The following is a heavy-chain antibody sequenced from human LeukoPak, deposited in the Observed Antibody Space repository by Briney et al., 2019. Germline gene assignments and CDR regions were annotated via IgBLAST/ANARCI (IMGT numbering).Heavy chain of an antibody. J-gene: IGHJ3*02. D-gene: IGHD3-16*02. CDR3: TREGVYSPDPSSYHRYAFDI. CDR2: IIPILDVA. CDR1: GGSFNTYV. V-gene: IGHV1-69*04. Sequence: SAKVSCKASGGSFNTYVITWVRQAPGQGLEWMGRIIPILDVANLAQKFQGRVTITADKSTNTAHMELSGLRSEDTAVYYCTREGVYSPDPSSYHRYAFDIWGQGTVVTVSS.